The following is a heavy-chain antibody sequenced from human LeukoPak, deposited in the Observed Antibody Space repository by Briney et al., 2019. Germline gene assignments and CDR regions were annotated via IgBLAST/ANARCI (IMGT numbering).Heavy chain of an antibody. V-gene: IGHV4-59*01. J-gene: IGHJ4*02. D-gene: IGHD3-3*01. Sequence: PSETLSLTCTVSGGSISSYYWSWIRQPPGKGLDWIGYIYYSGSTNYNPSLKSRVTISVDTSKNQFSLKLSSVTAADTAVYYCARSSSGYYDFWSLNYHFDYWGQGTLVTVSS. CDR1: GGSISSYY. CDR3: ARSSSGYYDFWSLNYHFDY. CDR2: IYYSGST.